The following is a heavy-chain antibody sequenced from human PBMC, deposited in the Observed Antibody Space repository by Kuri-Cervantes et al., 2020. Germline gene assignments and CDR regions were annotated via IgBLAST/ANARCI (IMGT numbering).Heavy chain of an antibody. CDR1: GFTFSSYW. V-gene: IGHV3-7*03. CDR2: IKQDGSEK. CDR3: AKTQKLQLRYFDWLLPVDY. Sequence: LSLTCAASGFTFSSYWMSWVRQAPGKGLEWVANIKQDGSEKYYVDSVKGRFTISRDNAKNSLYLQMNSLRAEDTAVYYCAKTQKLQLRYFDWLLPVDYWGQGTLVTVSS. D-gene: IGHD3-9*01. J-gene: IGHJ4*02.